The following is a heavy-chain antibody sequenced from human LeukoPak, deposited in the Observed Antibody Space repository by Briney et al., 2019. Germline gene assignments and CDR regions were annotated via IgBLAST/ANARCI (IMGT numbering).Heavy chain of an antibody. D-gene: IGHD1-14*01. Sequence: GGSLRLSCAASGFSVSSNYMSWVRQAPGKGLEWVPVIYSGGSTYYADSVKGRFTISRDNSKNTLYLQMNSLRAEDTAVYYCARGSNPYWYFDLWGRGTLVTVSS. CDR2: IYSGGST. CDR1: GFSVSSNY. V-gene: IGHV3-53*01. CDR3: ARGSNPYWYFDL. J-gene: IGHJ2*01.